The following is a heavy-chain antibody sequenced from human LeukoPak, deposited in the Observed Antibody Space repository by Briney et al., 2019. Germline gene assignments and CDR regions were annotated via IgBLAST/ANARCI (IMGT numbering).Heavy chain of an antibody. CDR1: GGSISSYY. Sequence: SETLSLTCTVSGGSISSYYWSWIRQPPGKGLEWIGYIYTSGSTNYNPSLKSRVTISVDTSKNQFSLELSSVTAADTAVYYCARLAGGYSSSDYWGQGTLVTVSS. V-gene: IGHV4-4*09. D-gene: IGHD6-6*01. CDR3: ARLAGGYSSSDY. CDR2: IYTSGST. J-gene: IGHJ4*02.